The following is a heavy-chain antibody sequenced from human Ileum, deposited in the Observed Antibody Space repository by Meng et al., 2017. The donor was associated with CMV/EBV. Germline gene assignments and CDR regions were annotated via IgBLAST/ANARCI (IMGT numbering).Heavy chain of an antibody. CDR2: IKQDGSEK. CDR1: GFTFSSYW. CDR3: ARQDWGHCSSTSCYDPFDY. D-gene: IGHD2-2*01. J-gene: IGHJ4*02. Sequence: GESLKISCAASGFTFSSYWMSWVRQAPGKGLEWVANIKQDGSEKYYVDSVKGRFTISRDNAKNSLYLQMNSLRAEDTAVYYCARQDWGHCSSTSCYDPFDYWGQGTLVTVSS. V-gene: IGHV3-7*01.